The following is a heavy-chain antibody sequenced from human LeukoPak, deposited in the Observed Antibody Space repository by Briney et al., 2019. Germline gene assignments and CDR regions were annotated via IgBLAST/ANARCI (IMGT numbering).Heavy chain of an antibody. CDR2: IYNIGTT. CDR1: GFTVSSNF. J-gene: IGHJ6*02. V-gene: IGHV3-66*03. D-gene: IGHD6-13*01. CDR3: AKQDPYSSSSYYYGMDV. Sequence: PGGSLRLSCAASGFTVSSNFMSWVRQAPGKGLEWVCIIYNIGTTYYADSVTGRFTISRDNSKNTLYLQMNSLRAEDTAVYYCAKQDPYSSSSYYYGMDVWGQGTTVTVSS.